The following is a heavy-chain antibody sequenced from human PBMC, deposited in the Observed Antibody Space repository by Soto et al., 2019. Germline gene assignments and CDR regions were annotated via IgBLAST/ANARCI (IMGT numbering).Heavy chain of an antibody. CDR2: ISTYNGDT. D-gene: IGHD5-12*01. V-gene: IGHV1-18*01. Sequence: SVKVCCKASGYTFTRSGISWVRQAPGRGLERMGWISTYNGDTNYAQTFQGRVTMTTDTSTSTVHMEVRSLRSDDTAVYYCAREGVAPYYYYGMDVWGQGTPVNVSS. CDR3: AREGVAPYYYYGMDV. CDR1: GYTFTRSG. J-gene: IGHJ6*02.